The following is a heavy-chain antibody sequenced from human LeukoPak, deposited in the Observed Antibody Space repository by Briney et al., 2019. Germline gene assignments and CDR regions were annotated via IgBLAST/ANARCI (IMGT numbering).Heavy chain of an antibody. D-gene: IGHD6-13*01. CDR3: ARGGPSWSGIAAAGDY. CDR1: GYTFTSYD. V-gene: IGHV1-8*01. CDR2: MNPNSGNT. J-gene: IGHJ4*02. Sequence: GASVKVSCKASGYTFTSYDINWVRQATGQGLEWMGWMNPNSGNTGYAQKFQGRVTMTRNTSISTAYMELSSLRSEDTAVYYCARGGPSWSGIAAAGDYWGQGTLVTVSS.